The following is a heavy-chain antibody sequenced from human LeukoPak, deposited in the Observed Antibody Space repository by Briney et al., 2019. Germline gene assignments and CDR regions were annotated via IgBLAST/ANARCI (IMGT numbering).Heavy chain of an antibody. V-gene: IGHV1-2*02. CDR3: ARAFQATHFYDSSGPFDF. D-gene: IGHD3-22*01. Sequence: ASVKVSCKSSGYSFTDYYVHWVRQAPGEGLESLGWINPKSGDTGSAQNFQDRVTVTRDTSISTAYMELRSLTSDDTAVYYCARAFQATHFYDSSGPFDFWGQGTLVTVSS. CDR2: INPKSGDT. CDR1: GYSFTDYY. J-gene: IGHJ4*02.